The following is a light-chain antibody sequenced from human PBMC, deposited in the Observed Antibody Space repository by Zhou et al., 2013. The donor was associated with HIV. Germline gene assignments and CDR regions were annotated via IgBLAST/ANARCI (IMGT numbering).Light chain of an antibody. CDR2: DAS. CDR1: QSISSY. CDR3: QHRGNWPLT. J-gene: IGKJ4*01. V-gene: IGKV3-11*01. Sequence: EIVLTQSPATLSLSPGDRATLSCRASQSISSYLAWYQQKPGQAPRLLIFDASNRATGIPARFSGSGSETDFTLTISSLEPEDFAVYYCQHRGNWPLTFGGGTKVEI.